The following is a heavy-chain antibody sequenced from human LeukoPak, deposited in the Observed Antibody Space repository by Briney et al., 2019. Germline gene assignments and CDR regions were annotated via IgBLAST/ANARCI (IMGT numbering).Heavy chain of an antibody. Sequence: ASQTLSLTCTVSGGSISSGGYYWSWIRQHPGKGLEWFGYIYYSGSTYYNPSLKSRVTISVDTSKNQFSLKLSSVTAADTAVYYCARGGRAAIGYWGQGTLVTVSS. CDR1: GGSISSGGYY. J-gene: IGHJ4*02. D-gene: IGHD2-2*01. CDR3: ARGGRAAIGY. V-gene: IGHV4-31*03. CDR2: IYYSGST.